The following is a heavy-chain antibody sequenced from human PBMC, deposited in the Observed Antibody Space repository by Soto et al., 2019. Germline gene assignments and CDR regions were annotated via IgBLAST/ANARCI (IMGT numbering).Heavy chain of an antibody. V-gene: IGHV3-30-3*01. CDR1: GFTFSSYA. CDR3: ASPYDSSGYDAFDI. J-gene: IGHJ3*02. Sequence: GGSLRLSCAASGFTFSSYAMHWVRQAPGKGLEWVAVISYDGSNKYYADSVKGRFTISRDNSKNTLYLQMNSLRAEDTAVYYCASPYDSSGYDAFDIWGQGTMVTVSS. D-gene: IGHD3-22*01. CDR2: ISYDGSNK.